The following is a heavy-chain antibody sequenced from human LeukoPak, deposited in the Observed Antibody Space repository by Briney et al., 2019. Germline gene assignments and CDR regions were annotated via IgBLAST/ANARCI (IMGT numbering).Heavy chain of an antibody. J-gene: IGHJ4*02. CDR2: ITGSGGNT. V-gene: IGHV3-23*01. CDR1: GFTFSNYA. Sequence: GASLRLSCAASGFTFSNYAMSWVRQAPGKGLEWVSAITGSGGNTYYADSVKGRFTISRDNSKNTVFLQMNSLRAEDTAVYYCARDPAGVRGNFDYWGQGTLVTVSS. CDR3: ARDPAGVRGNFDY. D-gene: IGHD3-10*01.